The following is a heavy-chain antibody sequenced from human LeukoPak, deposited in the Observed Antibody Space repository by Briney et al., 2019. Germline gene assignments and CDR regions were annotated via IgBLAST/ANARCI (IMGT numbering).Heavy chain of an antibody. D-gene: IGHD3-16*01. Sequence: PSETLSLTCAVYRGSFSGYYWSWIRQPPGKGLEWIGEINHSGTTNYNPSLKSRVTTSVDTSKNQFSLKLSSVTAADTAVYYCARELTVAIDIWGQGTMVTVSS. J-gene: IGHJ3*02. CDR3: ARELTVAIDI. CDR1: RGSFSGYY. V-gene: IGHV4-34*01. CDR2: INHSGTT.